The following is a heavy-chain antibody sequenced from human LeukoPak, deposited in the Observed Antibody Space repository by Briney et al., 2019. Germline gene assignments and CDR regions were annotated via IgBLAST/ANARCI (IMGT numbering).Heavy chain of an antibody. D-gene: IGHD5-18*01. Sequence: PGGSLRLSCAASGFTVSSNYMGWVRQAPGKGLEWVANIKKDGSEKYYVDSVKGRFTISRDNAKTSLYLQMNSLRAEDTAVFYCARHLSGVTGYTYGRGIDYWGQGTLVTVSS. J-gene: IGHJ4*02. V-gene: IGHV3-7*01. CDR1: GFTVSSNY. CDR2: IKKDGSEK. CDR3: ARHLSGVTGYTYGRGIDY.